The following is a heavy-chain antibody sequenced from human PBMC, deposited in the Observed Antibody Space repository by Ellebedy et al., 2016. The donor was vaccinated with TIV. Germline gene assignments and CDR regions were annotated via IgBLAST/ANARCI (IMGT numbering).Heavy chain of an antibody. V-gene: IGHV3-23*01. CDR3: AKKYYYGSGSYYDVLDY. CDR2: VSGSGDST. Sequence: GGSLRLXXAASEFTFSSYAMSWVRQAPGKGLEWVSAVSGSGDSTAHADSVKGRFTISRDNSKNTLYLQMNSLRAEDTAVYYCAKKYYYGSGSYYDVLDYWGQGTLVTVSS. D-gene: IGHD3-10*01. J-gene: IGHJ4*02. CDR1: EFTFSSYA.